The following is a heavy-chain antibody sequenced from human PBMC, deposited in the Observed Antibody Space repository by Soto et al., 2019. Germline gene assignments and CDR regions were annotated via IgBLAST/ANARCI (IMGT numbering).Heavy chain of an antibody. V-gene: IGHV4-59*11. CDR3: ARDGREASGMDV. J-gene: IGHJ6*02. CDR1: GGSISSHY. D-gene: IGHD1-26*01. Sequence: LSLTCTVSGGSISSHYWSWVRQAPGKGLEWIGHIYYRGSTSYNPSLRSLSTISVDTSNNQFSLKLNSVTTADTAVYYCARDGREASGMDVWGQGTKVTVSS. CDR2: IYYRGST.